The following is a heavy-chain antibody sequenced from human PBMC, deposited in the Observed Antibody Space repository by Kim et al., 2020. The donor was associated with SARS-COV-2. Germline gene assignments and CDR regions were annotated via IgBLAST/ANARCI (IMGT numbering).Heavy chain of an antibody. CDR3: ARSYSSSWAHWFDP. V-gene: IGHV2-70*01. Sequence: SGPTLVNPTQTLTLTCTFSGFSLSTSGMCVSWIRQPPGKALEWLALIDWDDDKYYSTSLKTRLTISKDTSKNQVVLTMTNMDPVDTATYYCARSYSSSWAHWFDPWGQGTLVTVSS. J-gene: IGHJ5*02. D-gene: IGHD6-13*01. CDR2: IDWDDDK. CDR1: GFSLSTSGMC.